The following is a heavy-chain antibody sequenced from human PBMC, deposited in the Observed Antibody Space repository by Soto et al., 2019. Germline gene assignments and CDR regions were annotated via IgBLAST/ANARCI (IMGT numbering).Heavy chain of an antibody. CDR1: GFTFSSYG. CDR3: AKDHGYYDSSGSGLPDY. V-gene: IGHV3-30*18. J-gene: IGHJ4*02. D-gene: IGHD3-22*01. Sequence: LRLSCAASGFTFSSYGMHWVRQAPGKGLEWVAVISYDGSNKYYADSVKGRFTISRDNSKNTLYLQMNSLRAEDTAVYYCAKDHGYYDSSGSGLPDYWGQGTLVTVSS. CDR2: ISYDGSNK.